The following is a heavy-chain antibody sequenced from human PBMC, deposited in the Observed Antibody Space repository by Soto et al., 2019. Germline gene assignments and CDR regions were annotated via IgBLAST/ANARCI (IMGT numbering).Heavy chain of an antibody. J-gene: IGHJ6*01. Sequence: GGSLRLSCAASGFTFSSYAMSWVRQAPGKGLEWVANIRGGGSDQNYVDSLKGRFTISRDNAKNSLYLQMNSLRADDTAVYYCANTVVRGLGTTVTVSS. CDR1: GFTFSSYA. D-gene: IGHD3-10*01. CDR2: IRGGGSDQ. CDR3: ANTVV. V-gene: IGHV3-7*03.